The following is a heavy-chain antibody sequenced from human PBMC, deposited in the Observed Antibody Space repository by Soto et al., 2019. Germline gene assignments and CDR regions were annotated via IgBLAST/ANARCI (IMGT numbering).Heavy chain of an antibody. CDR1: GYSLTTHH. Sequence: GASVKVSCKAFGYSLTTHHIHWVRQAPGQGLVWMGIINPSDGGTGYAQKFQGRVTMTRDTSTSTVFLELSSLRSEDTAVYYCARSYDSSGWTWGQGTLVPVSS. D-gene: IGHD3-22*01. V-gene: IGHV1-46*01. CDR2: INPSDGGT. J-gene: IGHJ5*02. CDR3: ARSYDSSGWT.